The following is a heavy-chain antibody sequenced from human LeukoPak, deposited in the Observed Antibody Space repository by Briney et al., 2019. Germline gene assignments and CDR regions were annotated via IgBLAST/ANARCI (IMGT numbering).Heavy chain of an antibody. CDR2: MRYDGSNK. CDR3: AKGKRGYSYGFDP. V-gene: IGHV3-30*02. D-gene: IGHD5-18*01. Sequence: GGSLTLSCTASGFTFSRYGKHWVRQAPGKGREWVAFMRYDGSNKYYADSVKGRFTIFRDNSNNTLYLQMNSLRAEDTAVYYCAKGKRGYSYGFDPWGQGTLVTVSS. CDR1: GFTFSRYG. J-gene: IGHJ5*02.